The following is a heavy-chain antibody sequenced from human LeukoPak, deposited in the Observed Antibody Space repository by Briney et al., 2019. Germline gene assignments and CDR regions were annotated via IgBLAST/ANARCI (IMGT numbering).Heavy chain of an antibody. D-gene: IGHD1-26*01. J-gene: IGHJ4*02. Sequence: SETLSLTCTVSGGSISSGTYYWSWIRQPAGKGVEWIGRIYTSGSTNYNPSLKSRVTISVDTSKNQFSLKLSSVTAADTAVYYCARHEWEPHHFDYWGQGTLVTVSS. CDR2: IYTSGST. CDR3: ARHEWEPHHFDY. V-gene: IGHV4-61*02. CDR1: GGSISSGTYY.